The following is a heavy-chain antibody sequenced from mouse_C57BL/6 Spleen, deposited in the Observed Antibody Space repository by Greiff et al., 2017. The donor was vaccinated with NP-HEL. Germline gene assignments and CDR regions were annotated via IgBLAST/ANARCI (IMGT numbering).Heavy chain of an antibody. CDR2: IYPRDGST. J-gene: IGHJ2*01. CDR3: ARERSIYYDYDVGYFDY. CDR1: GYTFTSYD. D-gene: IGHD2-4*01. V-gene: IGHV1-85*01. Sequence: QVQLQQSGPELVKPGASVKLSCKASGYTFTSYDINWVKQRPGQGLEWIGWIYPRDGSTQYHEKFKGKATLTVDTSSSTAYMELHSLTSEDSAVYFCARERSIYYDYDVGYFDYWGQGTTLTVSS.